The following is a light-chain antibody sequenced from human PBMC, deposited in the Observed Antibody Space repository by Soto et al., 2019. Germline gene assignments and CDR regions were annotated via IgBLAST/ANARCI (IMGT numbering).Light chain of an antibody. CDR3: TSYAGNNNLL. J-gene: IGLJ2*01. CDR1: SGDVGGYNY. Sequence: QFALTQPPSASGSLGQSVTISCTGTSGDVGGYNYVSWYQQHPGKAPKLMISEVSKRPSGVPDRFSGSKSGNTASLTVSGLQAEDEADYYCTSYAGNNNLLFGGGTKLTVL. CDR2: EVS. V-gene: IGLV2-8*01.